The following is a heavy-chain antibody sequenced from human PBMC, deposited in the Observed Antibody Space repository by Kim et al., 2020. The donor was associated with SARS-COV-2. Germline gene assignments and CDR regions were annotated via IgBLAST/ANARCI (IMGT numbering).Heavy chain of an antibody. Sequence: GGSLRLSCAASGFSFSDYAINWVRQAPGKGLEWVSCIVGSGGTTYYADSVKGRFTISRDNSKNTVFLQMNSLRAEDTAVYYCAKGSYSGSGSSFGQRYWGQGTLVTFSS. D-gene: IGHD3-10*01. CDR3: AKGSYSGSGSSFGQRY. J-gene: IGHJ4*02. V-gene: IGHV3-23*01. CDR1: GFSFSDYA. CDR2: IVGSGGTT.